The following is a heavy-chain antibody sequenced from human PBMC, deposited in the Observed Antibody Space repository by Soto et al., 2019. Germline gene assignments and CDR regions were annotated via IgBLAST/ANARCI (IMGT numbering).Heavy chain of an antibody. V-gene: IGHV4-4*02. CDR1: SGSISSSNW. J-gene: IGHJ5*02. CDR2: ISHGGTT. D-gene: IGHD1-1*01. CDR3: ATQTYSYNWHR. Sequence: QVQLQESGPGLVKPSGTLSLTCGVSSGSISSSNWWSWVRQPPGRGLEWIGEISHGGTTNYNPSLESRVIMSLDKSRNQFSLKLSYVTAADTAVYYCATQTYSYNWHRWGQGTLVTVSS.